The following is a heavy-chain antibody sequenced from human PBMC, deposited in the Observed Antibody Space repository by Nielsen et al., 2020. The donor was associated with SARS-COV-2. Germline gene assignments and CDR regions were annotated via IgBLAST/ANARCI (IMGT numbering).Heavy chain of an antibody. D-gene: IGHD3-10*01. J-gene: IGHJ3*02. Sequence: GESLKISCAASGFTFSAYAMTWVRQAPGKGLEWVSTISGSTSSTYYADSVKGRFTISRDNSKNTLYLQMNSLRVEDTAVYYCARRGPNYVFDIWGQGTMVTVSS. CDR2: ISGSTSST. CDR3: ARRGPNYVFDI. V-gene: IGHV3-23*01. CDR1: GFTFSAYA.